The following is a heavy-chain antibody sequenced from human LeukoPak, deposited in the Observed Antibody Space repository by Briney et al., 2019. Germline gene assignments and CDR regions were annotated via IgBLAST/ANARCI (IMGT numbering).Heavy chain of an antibody. J-gene: IGHJ4*02. D-gene: IGHD4-17*01. Sequence: GGSLRLSCAASGFTFSSYWMSWVRQAPGKGLEWVANIKQDGSEKYYVGSVKGRFTISRDNAKSSLYLQMNSLRAEDTAVYYCTREAPTTVTTLDYGGRGTLITVSS. CDR3: TREAPTTVTTLDY. CDR2: IKQDGSEK. CDR1: GFTFSSYW. V-gene: IGHV3-7*03.